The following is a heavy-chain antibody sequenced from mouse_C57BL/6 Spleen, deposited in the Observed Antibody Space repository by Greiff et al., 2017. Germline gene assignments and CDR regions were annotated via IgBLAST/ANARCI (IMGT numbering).Heavy chain of an antibody. CDR1: GFSLSTSGMG. CDR3: ARSYYYGSSHWYFDV. Sequence: QVTLKESGPGILQSSQTLSLTCSFSGFSLSTSGMGVSWIRKPSGKGLEWLAHIYWDDDKRYNPSLKSRLTISKDTSRNQVFLKITSVDTADTATYDCARSYYYGSSHWYFDVWGTGTTVTVSS. CDR2: IYWDDDK. V-gene: IGHV8-12*01. D-gene: IGHD1-1*01. J-gene: IGHJ1*03.